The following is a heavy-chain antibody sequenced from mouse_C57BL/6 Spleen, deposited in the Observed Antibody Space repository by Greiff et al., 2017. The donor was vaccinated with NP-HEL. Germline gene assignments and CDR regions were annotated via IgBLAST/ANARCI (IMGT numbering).Heavy chain of an antibody. D-gene: IGHD3-2*02. CDR3: ARKGDSSGFPFDY. CDR2: IDPSDSET. J-gene: IGHJ2*01. Sequence: QVQLKQPGAELVRPGSSVKLSCKASGYTFTSYWMHWVKQRPIQGLEWIGNIDPSDSETHYNQKFKDKATLTVDKSSSTAYMQLSSLTSEDSAVYYCARKGDSSGFPFDYWGQGTTLTVSS. CDR1: GYTFTSYW. V-gene: IGHV1-52*01.